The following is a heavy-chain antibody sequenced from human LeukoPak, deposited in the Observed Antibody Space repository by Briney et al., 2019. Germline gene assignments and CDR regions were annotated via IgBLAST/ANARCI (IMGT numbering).Heavy chain of an antibody. Sequence: GASVKVSCKASGYTFTSYDINWGRQATGQGREWMGWTNPNSGNTGYAQKFQGRVTMTRNTSISTAYMELRRLRSEDTAVEYCASGRRKGYGRYYYYYMDVWGKGTTVTVSS. CDR2: TNPNSGNT. J-gene: IGHJ6*03. CDR1: GYTFTSYD. CDR3: ASGRRKGYGRYYYYYMDV. V-gene: IGHV1-8*01. D-gene: IGHD5-18*01.